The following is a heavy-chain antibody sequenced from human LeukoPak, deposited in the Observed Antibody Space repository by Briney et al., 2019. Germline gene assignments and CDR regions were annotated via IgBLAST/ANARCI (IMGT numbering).Heavy chain of an antibody. Sequence: GSLRLSCAVSGIALSNYGMSWVRQAPGKGLEWVAGITGSGGSTNYADSVKGRFTISRDNPKNTLYLQMKSLRAEGTAVYFCAKRGVVIRVILVGFHKEAYYFDSWGQGALVTVSS. D-gene: IGHD3-22*01. V-gene: IGHV3-23*01. CDR2: ITGSGGST. CDR1: GIALSNYG. J-gene: IGHJ4*02. CDR3: AKRGVVIRVILVGFHKEAYYFDS.